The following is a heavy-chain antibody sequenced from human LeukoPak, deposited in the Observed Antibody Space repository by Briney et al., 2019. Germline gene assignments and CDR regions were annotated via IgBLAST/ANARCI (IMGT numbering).Heavy chain of an antibody. CDR2: IEYGESTT. V-gene: IGHV3-23*01. CDR3: ARNSGWYGIS. J-gene: IGHJ4*02. CDR1: GFTFRSYG. Sequence: GGSLSLSCAASGFTFRSYGMNWVRQAPGKGLEWVSSIEYGESTTHYADSVRGRFTISRDNYKNTLYLQLTSLSDDDTAVYFCARNSGWYGISWGQGTLVIVSS. D-gene: IGHD6-19*01.